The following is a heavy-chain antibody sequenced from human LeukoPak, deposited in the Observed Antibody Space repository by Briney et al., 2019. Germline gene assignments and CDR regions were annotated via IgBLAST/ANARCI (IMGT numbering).Heavy chain of an antibody. J-gene: IGHJ4*02. D-gene: IGHD3-22*01. Sequence: GESLKISCAASGFTFSSYLMSWVRQAPGKGLEWVAYIKPDGSEKDYVDTVKGRFTISRDNAKNSLYLQMNSLRAEDTAVYYCARDFYDSSGYYHGGYWGQGTLVTVSA. CDR2: IKPDGSEK. CDR1: GFTFSSYL. V-gene: IGHV3-7*01. CDR3: ARDFYDSSGYYHGGY.